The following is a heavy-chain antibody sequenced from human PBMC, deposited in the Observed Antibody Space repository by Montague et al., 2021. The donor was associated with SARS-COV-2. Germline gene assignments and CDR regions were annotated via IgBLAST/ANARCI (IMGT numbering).Heavy chain of an antibody. CDR1: GGSFSGHS. CDR3: ARGLTDVNVILVFVGASLYFDS. CDR2: INHSGGT. Sequence: SETLSLTCAVYGGSFSGHSWTWIRQRPGPGLEWIGEINHSGGTNYNPSLKIRVTISVDTSKNQFSLKLSSLTAADTAVYYCARGLTDVNVILVFVGASLYFDSWGQGALVTVSS. J-gene: IGHJ4*02. D-gene: IGHD3-22*01. V-gene: IGHV4-34*01.